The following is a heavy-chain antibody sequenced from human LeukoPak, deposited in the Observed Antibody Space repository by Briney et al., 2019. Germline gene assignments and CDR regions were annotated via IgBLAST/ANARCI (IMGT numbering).Heavy chain of an antibody. CDR3: ARVARAARLSYYFDY. Sequence: GGSLRLSCAASGFTFSSYAMHWVRQAPGKGLEWVAVISYDGSNKYYAYSVKGRFTISRDNSKNTLYLQMNSLRAEDTAVYYCARVARAARLSYYFDYWGQGTLVTVSS. J-gene: IGHJ4*02. D-gene: IGHD6-6*01. CDR2: ISYDGSNK. CDR1: GFTFSSYA. V-gene: IGHV3-30-3*01.